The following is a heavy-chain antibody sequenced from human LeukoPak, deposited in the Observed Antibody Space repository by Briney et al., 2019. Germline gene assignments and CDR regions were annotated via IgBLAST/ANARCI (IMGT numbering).Heavy chain of an antibody. Sequence: SETLSLTCTVSGGSISSSSYYWGWIRQPPGKGLEWIGSIYYSGSTYYNPSLKSRVTISVDTSKNQFSLKLSSVTAADTAVYYCARHRKVMVAATYSFDYWGQGTLVTVSS. CDR1: GGSISSSSYY. CDR2: IYYSGST. CDR3: ARHRKVMVAATYSFDY. J-gene: IGHJ4*02. D-gene: IGHD2-15*01. V-gene: IGHV4-39*01.